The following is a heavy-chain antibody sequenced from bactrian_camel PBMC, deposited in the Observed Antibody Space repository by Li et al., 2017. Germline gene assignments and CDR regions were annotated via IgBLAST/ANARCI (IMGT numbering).Heavy chain of an antibody. V-gene: IGHV3S53*01. CDR2: LYRSGST. CDR3: AAGRYCGSGWRAYEYQY. J-gene: IGHJ4*01. Sequence: HVQLVESGGGSVQTGGSLRLSCAASGYTGRIDCMGWFRQAPGQEREGVAALYRSGSTYYHDSVKGRFTISRDNAKSTLYLQMNSLKPEDTGMYYCAAGRYCGSGWRAYEYQYWGQGTQVTVS. D-gene: IGHD2*01. CDR1: GYTGRIDC.